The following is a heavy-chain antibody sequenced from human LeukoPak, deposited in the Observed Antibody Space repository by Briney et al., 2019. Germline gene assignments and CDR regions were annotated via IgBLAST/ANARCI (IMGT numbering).Heavy chain of an antibody. Sequence: GESLRLSCAASGFTFSNAWMSWVRQAPGKGLEWVGRIKSKADGGTTDYAAPVKGRFTISRDDSYNTLYLQMNSLKTEDTAVYFCTARDGYSTAYFFDYWGQGTLVTVSS. CDR3: TARDGYSTAYFFDY. CDR2: IKSKADGGTT. CDR1: GFTFSNAW. D-gene: IGHD5-24*01. J-gene: IGHJ4*02. V-gene: IGHV3-15*01.